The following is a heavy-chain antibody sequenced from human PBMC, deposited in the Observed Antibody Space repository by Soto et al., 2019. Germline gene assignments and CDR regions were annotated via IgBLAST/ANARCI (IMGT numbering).Heavy chain of an antibody. CDR1: GGSFSGYY. CDR3: AIDYYYYYGMDV. CDR2: INHSGST. Sequence: PSETLSLTCAVYGGSFSGYYWSWTRQPPGKGLEWVGEINHSGSTNYNPSLKSRVTISVDTSKNQFSLKVSSVTAADTAVYYCAIDYYYYYGMDVWGQGTTVTVSS. V-gene: IGHV4-34*01. J-gene: IGHJ6*02.